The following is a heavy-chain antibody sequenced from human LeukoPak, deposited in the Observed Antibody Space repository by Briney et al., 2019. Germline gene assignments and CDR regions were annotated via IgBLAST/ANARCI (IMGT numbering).Heavy chain of an antibody. D-gene: IGHD2-15*01. Sequence: GGSLRLSCAASGFIFSSYGMTWVRQAPGKGVEWVSGISATGVNTYYADSVKGRFTISRDNSKNTLYLQMNSLRAEDTAVYYCAKSVYCSGGSCYDSTSDYWGQGTLVTVSS. CDR3: AKSVYCSGGSCYDSTSDY. V-gene: IGHV3-23*01. CDR1: GFIFSSYG. J-gene: IGHJ4*02. CDR2: ISATGVNT.